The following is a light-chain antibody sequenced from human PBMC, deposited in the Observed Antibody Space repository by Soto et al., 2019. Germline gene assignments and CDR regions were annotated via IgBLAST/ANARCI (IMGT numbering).Light chain of an antibody. CDR3: QQYGSSPPGT. V-gene: IGKV3-20*01. CDR2: GAY. CDR1: QSVSSSY. J-gene: IGKJ2*01. Sequence: EIVLTQSPGTLSLSPGERATLSCRASQSVSSSYLAWYQQKPGQAPRLLIYGAYSRATGIPDRFSGSGSGTDFTLTISRREPEDFAVYYCQQYGSSPPGTFGQGTKLEIK.